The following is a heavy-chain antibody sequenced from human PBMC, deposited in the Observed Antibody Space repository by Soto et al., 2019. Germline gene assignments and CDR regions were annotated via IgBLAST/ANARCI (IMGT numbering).Heavy chain of an antibody. J-gene: IGHJ1*01. Sequence: PSETLSLTCTVSGGSISSYYWSWIRQPPGKGLEWIGYIYYSGSTNYNPSLKSRVTISVDTSKNQFSLKLTSVTAADTAVYYCARGGYDYAEYFQHWGQGTLVTVS. V-gene: IGHV4-59*01. CDR3: ARGGYDYAEYFQH. CDR2: IYYSGST. D-gene: IGHD5-12*01. CDR1: GGSISSYY.